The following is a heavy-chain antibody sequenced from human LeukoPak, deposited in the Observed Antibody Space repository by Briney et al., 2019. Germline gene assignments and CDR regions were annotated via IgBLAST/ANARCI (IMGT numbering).Heavy chain of an antibody. J-gene: IGHJ4*02. V-gene: IGHV3-49*03. CDR1: GFTFGDYA. Sequence: GGSLRLSCTASGFTFGDYAMSWFRQAPGKGLEWVGFIRSKAYGGTTEYAASVKGRFTISRDDSKSIAYLQMNSLKTEDTAVYYCTKDLSTAGIDYWGQGTLVTVSS. CDR3: TKDLSTAGIDY. CDR2: IRSKAYGGTT. D-gene: IGHD6-13*01.